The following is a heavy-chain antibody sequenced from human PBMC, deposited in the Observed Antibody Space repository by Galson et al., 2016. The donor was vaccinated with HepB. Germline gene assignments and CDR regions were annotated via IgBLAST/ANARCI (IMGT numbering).Heavy chain of an antibody. CDR2: INSDGSIT. Sequence: SLRLSCAASGFTFSTYWMHWVRQVPGKGLVWVSLINSDGSITIYADSVKGRFTISRDNAKNTLYVQMSSLRADDTAVYYCATVGQKWELMSWGQGTLVTVSS. CDR3: ATVGQKWELMS. D-gene: IGHD1-26*01. CDR1: GFTFSTYW. J-gene: IGHJ5*02. V-gene: IGHV3-74*01.